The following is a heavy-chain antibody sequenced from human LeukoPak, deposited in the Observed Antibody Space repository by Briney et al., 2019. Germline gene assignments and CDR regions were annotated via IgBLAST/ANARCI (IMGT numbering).Heavy chain of an antibody. Sequence: SVKVSCKTSGGTFNNSPISWVRQAPGQGLEWLGGIMPLFGTAGYAQKFQGRVTITKDESTRTVYLELTSLTSDDTAVYYCATDVHGDYGSGWFDPWGQGTLVSVSS. CDR1: GGTFNNSP. CDR2: IMPLFGTA. V-gene: IGHV1-69*05. CDR3: ATDVHGDYGSGWFDP. J-gene: IGHJ5*02. D-gene: IGHD4-17*01.